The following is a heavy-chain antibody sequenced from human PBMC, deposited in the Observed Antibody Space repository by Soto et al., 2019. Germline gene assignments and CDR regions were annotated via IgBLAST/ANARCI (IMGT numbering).Heavy chain of an antibody. CDR1: GFTFIGYW. V-gene: IGHV3-74*03. D-gene: IGHD3-10*01. J-gene: IGHJ5*02. CDR3: ARDGSMVRERWFDP. CDR2: INNDGIDT. Sequence: EVQLVESGGGVVQPGGSLRLSCAASGFTFIGYWMHWVRQGPGKGPVWVARINNDGIDTTYADSVKGRFTISRDNTKNMVYLEMNSLRADDTAVYYWARDGSMVRERWFDPWGQGTLVTVSS.